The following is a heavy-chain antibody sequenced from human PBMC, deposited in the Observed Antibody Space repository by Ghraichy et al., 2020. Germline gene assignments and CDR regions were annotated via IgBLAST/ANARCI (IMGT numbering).Heavy chain of an antibody. V-gene: IGHV3-21*01. CDR2: VSSHGIHK. Sequence: GESLNISCGASGFIFNSCGMSWVRQAPGKGLEWVSSVSSHGIHKYYADSVRGRFIISRDNARNSIYLQMSSVRAEDTAVYYCARSGAYGDYIVDWGQGTLVTVSS. CDR1: GFIFNSCG. J-gene: IGHJ4*02. CDR3: ARSGAYGDYIVD. D-gene: IGHD4-17*01.